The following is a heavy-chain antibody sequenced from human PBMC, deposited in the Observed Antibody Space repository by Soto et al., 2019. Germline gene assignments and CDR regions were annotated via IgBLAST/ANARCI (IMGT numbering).Heavy chain of an antibody. CDR2: ISSSSSYI. CDR1: GFTFSSYS. V-gene: IGHV3-21*01. D-gene: IGHD6-13*01. J-gene: IGHJ6*02. Sequence: LRLSCAASGFTFSSYSMNWVRQAPGKGLEWVSSISSSSSYIYYADSVKGRFTISRDNAKNSLYLQMNSLRAEDTAVYYCARVGLYSSRRAPLYYYYGMDVWGQGTTVTVSS. CDR3: ARVGLYSSRRAPLYYYYGMDV.